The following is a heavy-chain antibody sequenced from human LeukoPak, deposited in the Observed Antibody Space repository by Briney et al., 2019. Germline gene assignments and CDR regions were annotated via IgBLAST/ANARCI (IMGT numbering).Heavy chain of an antibody. D-gene: IGHD5-12*01. CDR1: GGSISSYY. V-gene: IGHV4-59*01. CDR3: ARGSLRGYSGYGNWFDP. Sequence: SETLSLTCTVSGGSISSYYWSWIRQPPGKGLEWIGYIYYSGSTNYNPSLKSRVTISVDTSKNQFSLKLSSVTATDTAVYYCARGSLRGYSGYGNWFDPWGQGTLVTVSS. J-gene: IGHJ5*02. CDR2: IYYSGST.